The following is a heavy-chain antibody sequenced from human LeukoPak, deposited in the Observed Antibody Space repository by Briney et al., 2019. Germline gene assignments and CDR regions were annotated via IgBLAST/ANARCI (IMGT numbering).Heavy chain of an antibody. J-gene: IGHJ4*02. CDR1: GFTFSDAW. CDR2: IKSEAAGGTT. CDR3: TTDGYFDSSGYYYPHDY. D-gene: IGHD3-22*01. Sequence: GGSLRLSCAASGFTFSDAWMNWVRQAPGKGLEWVGRIKSEAAGGTTDYAAPGKGRFTVSRDDSKNTQYLQMNSLKTEDTAVYYCTTDGYFDSSGYYYPHDYWGQGTLVTVSS. V-gene: IGHV3-15*01.